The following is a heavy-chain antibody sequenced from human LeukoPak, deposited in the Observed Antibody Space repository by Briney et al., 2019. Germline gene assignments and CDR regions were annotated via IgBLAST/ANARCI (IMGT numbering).Heavy chain of an antibody. J-gene: IGHJ4*02. CDR2: IYSSGST. Sequence: TSETLSLTCTVSGASISGSGYYWGWIRQPPGKGLEWIGSIYSSGSTYYNASLQSRVTISIETSKNQISLRLNSVTAADTAMYYCAKSGGYGLIDYWSQETLVTVSS. CDR3: AKSGGYGLIDY. V-gene: IGHV4-39*01. CDR1: GASISGSGYY. D-gene: IGHD1-26*01.